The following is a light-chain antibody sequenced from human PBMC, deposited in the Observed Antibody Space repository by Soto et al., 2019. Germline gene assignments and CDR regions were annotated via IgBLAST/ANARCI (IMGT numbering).Light chain of an antibody. J-gene: IGLJ2*01. CDR3: SSYTTTNILI. V-gene: IGLV2-14*01. Sequence: QSALTQPASVSGSPGQSITISCTGTSSDVGGYNFVSWYQQHPGKAPKILIYEVSNRPSGVSNRFSGSKSGNTASLTISGLQAEDEADYYCSSYTTTNILIFGGGTKLTVL. CDR1: SSDVGGYNF. CDR2: EVS.